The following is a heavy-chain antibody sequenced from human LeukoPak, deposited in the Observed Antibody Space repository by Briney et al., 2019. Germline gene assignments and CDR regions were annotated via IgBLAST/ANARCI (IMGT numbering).Heavy chain of an antibody. V-gene: IGHV1-8*01. J-gene: IGHJ4*02. CDR1: GYTFTSYD. D-gene: IGHD3-9*01. CDR2: MNPNSGNT. CDR3: ARDRAVTYDILTGYLFDY. Sequence: ASVKVSCKASGYTFTSYDINWVRQATGQGLEWMGWMNPNSGNTGYAQKFQGRVTMTTDTSTSTAYMELRSLRSDDTAVYYCARDRAVTYDILTGYLFDYWGQGTLVTVSS.